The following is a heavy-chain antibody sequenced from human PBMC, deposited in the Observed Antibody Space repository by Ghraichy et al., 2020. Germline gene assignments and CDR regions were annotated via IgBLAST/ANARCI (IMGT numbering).Heavy chain of an antibody. V-gene: IGHV3-23*01. CDR2: IIPNSRDT. Sequence: GGSLRLSCAASGLTFSNYAMSWVRQAPGKGLQWVSTIIPNSRDTYYADSVKGRFTISRVDSKNTLYLQMNSLRAEDTAVYHCAKLEASDIVTVPVVFDHLCQGILVSLS. CDR3: AKLEASDIVTVPVVFDH. D-gene: IGHD2-2*01. J-gene: IGHJ4*02. CDR1: GLTFSNYA.